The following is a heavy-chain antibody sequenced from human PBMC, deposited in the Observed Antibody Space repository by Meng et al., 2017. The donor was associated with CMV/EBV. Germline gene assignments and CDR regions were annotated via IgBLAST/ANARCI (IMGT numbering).Heavy chain of an antibody. CDR3: ARDLGEYSSSSLGLDY. D-gene: IGHD6-6*01. CDR2: IKQDGSEK. V-gene: IGHV3-7*01. J-gene: IGHJ4*02. Sequence: GESLKISCAASGFTFSSYWMSWVRQAPGKGLEWVANIKQDGSEKYYVDSVKGRFTISRDNAKNSLYLQMNSLRAEDTAVYYCARDLGEYSSSSLGLDYWGQGTLVTVSS. CDR1: GFTFSSYW.